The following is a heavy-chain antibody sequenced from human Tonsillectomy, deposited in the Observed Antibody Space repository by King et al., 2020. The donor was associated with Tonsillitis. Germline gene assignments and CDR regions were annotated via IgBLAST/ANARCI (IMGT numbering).Heavy chain of an antibody. D-gene: IGHD4-17*01. Sequence: VQLQESGPGLVKPSETLSLTCTVSGGSISSYYWSWIRQPPGKGLEWIGDMYYRGSTNYNPSRKSRVTISVYTSKNQFSLKLSSVTAADTAVYYCARGLYGDYVYYFDNWGQGTLVTVSS. CDR3: ARGLYGDYVYYFDN. CDR2: MYYRGST. V-gene: IGHV4-59*01. J-gene: IGHJ4*02. CDR1: GGSISSYY.